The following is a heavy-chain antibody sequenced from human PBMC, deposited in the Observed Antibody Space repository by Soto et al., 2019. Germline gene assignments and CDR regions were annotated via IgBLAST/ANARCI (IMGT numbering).Heavy chain of an antibody. CDR3: ASQHCGSRGSSTSCYMDYYYYYMDV. D-gene: IGHD2-2*02. CDR2: IYYSGST. J-gene: IGHJ6*03. CDR1: GGSISSSSYY. V-gene: IGHV4-39*01. Sequence: PSETLSFTCSFSGGSISSSSYYWNWLRQPQGKGLEWNGRIYYSGSTYYSPSLKSRVTISVDTSKNQFSLKLSSVTAADTAVYYCASQHCGSRGSSTSCYMDYYYYYMDVWGKGTTVTVSS.